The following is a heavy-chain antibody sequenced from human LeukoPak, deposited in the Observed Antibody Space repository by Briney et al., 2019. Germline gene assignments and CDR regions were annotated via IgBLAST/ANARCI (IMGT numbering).Heavy chain of an antibody. D-gene: IGHD3-10*01. CDR3: ARGNYYGSATHYSDY. J-gene: IGHJ4*02. CDR2: INHSGST. CDR1: GGSFSGYY. Sequence: SETLSLTCAVYGGSFSGYYWSWIRQPPGKGLGWIGEINHSGSTNYNPSLKSRVTISVDTSKNQFSLKLSSVTAADTAVYYCARGNYYGSATHYSDYWGQGTLVTVSS. V-gene: IGHV4-34*01.